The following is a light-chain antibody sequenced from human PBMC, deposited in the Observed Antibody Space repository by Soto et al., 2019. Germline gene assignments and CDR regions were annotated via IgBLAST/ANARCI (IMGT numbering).Light chain of an antibody. CDR1: QTVGDN. CDR2: GAS. Sequence: ETAMTQSPVTLSLSPGESATLSCRASQTVGDNVAWYRQKPGQPPSLLIYGASTRAPGVPARFSGSGSETDFILTISSLQSEDFGFYYCQQYNNWPLGTFGQGTRVEI. J-gene: IGKJ1*01. V-gene: IGKV3-15*01. CDR3: QQYNNWPLGT.